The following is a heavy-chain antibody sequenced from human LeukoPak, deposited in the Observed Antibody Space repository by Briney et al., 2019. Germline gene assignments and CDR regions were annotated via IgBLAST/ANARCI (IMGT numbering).Heavy chain of an antibody. Sequence: GGSLRLSCAASGFTFSSYAMSWVRQAPGKGLEWVSAISASGGSTYYADSVKGRFTISRDNSKNTLYLQMNSLRAEDTAVYYCAKMFMVRGVTYDAFDIWGQGTMVTVSS. D-gene: IGHD3-10*01. CDR1: GFTFSSYA. V-gene: IGHV3-23*01. J-gene: IGHJ3*02. CDR3: AKMFMVRGVTYDAFDI. CDR2: ISASGGST.